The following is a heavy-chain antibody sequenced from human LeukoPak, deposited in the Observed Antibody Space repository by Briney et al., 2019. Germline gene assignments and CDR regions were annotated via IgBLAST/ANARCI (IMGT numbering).Heavy chain of an antibody. CDR2: FDPEDGET. D-gene: IGHD3-22*01. J-gene: IGHJ3*02. CDR3: AKDRGYYDSSGVFDI. CDR1: GYTLTELS. Sequence: ASVKVSCKVSGYTLTELSMHWVRQAPGKGLEWMGGFDPEDGETIYAQKFQGRVTMTEDTSTDTAYMELSSLRSEDTAVYYCAKDRGYYDSSGVFDIWGQGTMVTVSS. V-gene: IGHV1-24*01.